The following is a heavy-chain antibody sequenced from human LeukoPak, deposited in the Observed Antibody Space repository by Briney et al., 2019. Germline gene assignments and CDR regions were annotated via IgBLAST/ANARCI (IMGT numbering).Heavy chain of an antibody. CDR3: CSSPSTLNWFDP. J-gene: IGHJ5*02. Sequence: SETLSLTCTVSGGSISGYYWSWIRQPPGKGLEWIGYIYYGGSTKYNPSLKSRVTISVDPSKNQFSLKLSSVTAADTAVYYYCSSPSTLNWFDPWGQGSLVTVSS. CDR1: GGSISGYY. CDR2: IYYGGST. D-gene: IGHD6-13*01. V-gene: IGHV4-59*08.